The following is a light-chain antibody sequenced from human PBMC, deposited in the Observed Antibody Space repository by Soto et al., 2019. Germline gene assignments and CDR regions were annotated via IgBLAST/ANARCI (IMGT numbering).Light chain of an antibody. J-gene: IGKJ1*01. CDR2: NAS. CDR3: QQYYNSPRT. CDR1: QSVTTW. V-gene: IGKV1-5*02. Sequence: NMTLSPSSRSPPFGDRVTIFCRASQSVTTWLDWYQQKPGEAPKLLIYNASTIETGIPSRFSGSGYGAEFTLTISSLQPEDFATYYCQQYYNSPRTFGLGTKVDIK.